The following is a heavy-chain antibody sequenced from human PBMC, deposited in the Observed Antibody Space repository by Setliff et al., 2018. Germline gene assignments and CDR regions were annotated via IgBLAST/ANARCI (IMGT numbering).Heavy chain of an antibody. J-gene: IGHJ4*02. D-gene: IGHD3-16*01. CDR2: ISYDGSNK. CDR3: ARDRLRSDSPWGYFDY. CDR1: GFTFSSYA. V-gene: IGHV3-30*04. Sequence: GGSLRLSCAASGFTFSSYATHWVRQAPGKGLEWVAVISYDGSNKYYADSVKGRFTISRDNSKNTLYLQMNSLRAEDTAVYYCARDRLRSDSPWGYFDYWGQGTLVTVSS.